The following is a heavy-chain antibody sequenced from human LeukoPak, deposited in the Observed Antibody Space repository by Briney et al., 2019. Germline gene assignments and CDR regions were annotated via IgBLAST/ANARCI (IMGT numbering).Heavy chain of an antibody. CDR3: ARPEKVDSSGYFLSDDAFDI. Sequence: GESLKISCKGSGYSFTSYWIGWVRQMPGKGLEGMGIIYPGDSDTRYSPSFQGQVTISADKSISTAYLQWSSLKASDTAMYYCARPEKVDSSGYFLSDDAFDIWGQGTMVTVSS. V-gene: IGHV5-51*01. D-gene: IGHD3-22*01. J-gene: IGHJ3*02. CDR1: GYSFTSYW. CDR2: IYPGDSDT.